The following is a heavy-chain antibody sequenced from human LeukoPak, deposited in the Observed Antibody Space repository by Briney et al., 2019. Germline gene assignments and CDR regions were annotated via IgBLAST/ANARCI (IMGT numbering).Heavy chain of an antibody. V-gene: IGHV3-48*03. CDR1: GFTLSSDV. CDR2: ISSGSTDI. J-gene: IGHJ4*02. Sequence: PGGSLRLSCAASGFTLSSDVMNWVRQAPGKGLEWVSYISSGSTDIQYADSVNGRFTISRDNARKYLYLQMNILRAEDAAVYYCARAVSPTECNNLRCYYCDSWGQGTLVTVSS. D-gene: IGHD2-21*01. CDR3: ARAVSPTECNNLRCYYCDS.